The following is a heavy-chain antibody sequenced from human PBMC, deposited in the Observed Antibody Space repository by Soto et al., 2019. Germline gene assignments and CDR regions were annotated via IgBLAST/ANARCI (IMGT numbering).Heavy chain of an antibody. Sequence: QVQLVQSGAEVKKPGSSVKVSCKAPGGTFSSYAISWVRQAPGQGLEWMGGIIPIFGTANYAQKFQGRVTIIADESTRTGYMELSRRRAEDTAVYYCARSQGGSSSLDIYYYYYYGMDVWGQGTTVTVSS. D-gene: IGHD2-15*01. J-gene: IGHJ6*02. CDR3: ARSQGGSSSLDIYYYYYYGMDV. V-gene: IGHV1-69*19. CDR2: IIPIFGTA. CDR1: GGTFSSYA.